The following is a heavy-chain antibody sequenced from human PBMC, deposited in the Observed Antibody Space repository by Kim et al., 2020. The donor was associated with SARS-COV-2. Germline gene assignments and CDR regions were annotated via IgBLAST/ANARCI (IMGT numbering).Heavy chain of an antibody. J-gene: IGHJ4*02. CDR3: ARAIYGTLDY. D-gene: IGHD3-10*01. CDR2: IYYSGST. Sequence: SETLSLTCTVSGGSISSYYWSWIRQPPGKGLEWIGYIYYSGSTNYNPSLKSRVTISVDTSKNQFSLKLSSVTAADTAVYYCARAIYGTLDYWGQGTLVTV. CDR1: GGSISSYY. V-gene: IGHV4-59*13.